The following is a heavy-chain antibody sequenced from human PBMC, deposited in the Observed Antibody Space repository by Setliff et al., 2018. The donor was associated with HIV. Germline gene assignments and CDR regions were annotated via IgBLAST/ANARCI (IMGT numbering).Heavy chain of an antibody. J-gene: IGHJ4*02. CDR1: GDSISNGGFY. CDR2: IYYTGNT. D-gene: IGHD2-2*01. V-gene: IGHV4-31*03. Sequence: LSLTCTVSGDSISNGGFYWTWIRQHPGKGLEWIGYIYYTGNTYYNLSLKSRVTMSVDTSKNQFSLKLNSVTAADTAVYYCAREIKVPPQGALDYWGQGMLVTVSS. CDR3: AREIKVPPQGALDY.